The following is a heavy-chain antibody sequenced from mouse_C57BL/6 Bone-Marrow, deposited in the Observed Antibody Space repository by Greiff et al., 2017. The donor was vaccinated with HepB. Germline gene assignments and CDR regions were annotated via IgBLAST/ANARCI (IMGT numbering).Heavy chain of an antibody. V-gene: IGHV2-9-1*01. CDR3: ARNYPCYQFPYFDY. Sequence: VQLQESGPGLVAPSQSLSITCTVSGFSLTSYAISWVRQPPGKGLEWLGVIWTGGGTNYNSALKSRLSISKDNSKSQVFLKMNSLQTDDTARYYCARNYPCYQFPYFDYWGQGTTLTVSS. CDR1: GFSLTSYA. J-gene: IGHJ2*01. CDR2: IWTGGGT. D-gene: IGHD1-1*01.